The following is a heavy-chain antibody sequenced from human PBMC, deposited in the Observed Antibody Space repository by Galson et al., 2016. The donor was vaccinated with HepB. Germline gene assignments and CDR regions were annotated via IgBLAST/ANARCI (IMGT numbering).Heavy chain of an antibody. D-gene: IGHD6-19*01. CDR3: ARGSYSSESLPLDV. CDR2: INQLGTT. J-gene: IGHJ6*02. CDR1: GGSFSGYS. V-gene: IGHV4-34*01. Sequence: SETLSLTCIVRGGSFSGYSWNWIRQPPGKGLEWIGEINQLGTTKYNTSLNNRVSISLDTSQSQVSLKLTPVTGADAAVYFCARGSYSSESLPLDVWGQGTTVAVSS.